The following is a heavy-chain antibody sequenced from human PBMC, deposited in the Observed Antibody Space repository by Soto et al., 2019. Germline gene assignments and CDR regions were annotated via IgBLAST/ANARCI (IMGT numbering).Heavy chain of an antibody. CDR2: IYYSGST. D-gene: IGHD6-19*01. CDR1: GGSISSSSYY. CDR3: ARHEPYSSGWYDGEFGY. J-gene: IGHJ4*02. V-gene: IGHV4-39*01. Sequence: QLQLQESGPGLVKPSETLSLTCTVSGGSISSSSYYWGWIRQPPGKGLEWIGSIYYSGSTYYNPSLKSRVTISVDTSKNQFSLKLSSVTAADTAVYYCARHEPYSSGWYDGEFGYWGQGTLVTVSS.